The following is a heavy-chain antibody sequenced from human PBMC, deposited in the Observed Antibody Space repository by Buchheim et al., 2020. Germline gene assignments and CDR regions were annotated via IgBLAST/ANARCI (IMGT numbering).Heavy chain of an antibody. Sequence: EVQLVESGGGLVQPGGSLRLSCAASGFTFSSYWMHWVRQGPGKGLVWVARISSDGSTTTYADSVKGRFTISRDNAKNTMDLQMNRLRGEDTAVYYCARDLSSWYLFDSWGQGIL. CDR1: GFTFSSYW. V-gene: IGHV3-74*01. CDR2: ISSDGSTT. CDR3: ARDLSSWYLFDS. J-gene: IGHJ5*01. D-gene: IGHD6-13*01.